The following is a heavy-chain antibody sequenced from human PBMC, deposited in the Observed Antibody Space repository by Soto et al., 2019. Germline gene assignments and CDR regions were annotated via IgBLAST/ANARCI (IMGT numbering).Heavy chain of an antibody. CDR3: ARDRRGVAGTARAFDT. J-gene: IGHJ3*02. CDR1: GFTFSSYS. Sequence: GGSLRLSCAASGFTFSSYSMNWVRQAPGKGLEWVSSISSSSSYIYYADSVKGRFTISRDNAKNSLYLQMNSLRAEDTAVYYCARDRRGVAGTARAFDTWGQGTMVTVSS. D-gene: IGHD6-19*01. CDR2: ISSSSSYI. V-gene: IGHV3-21*01.